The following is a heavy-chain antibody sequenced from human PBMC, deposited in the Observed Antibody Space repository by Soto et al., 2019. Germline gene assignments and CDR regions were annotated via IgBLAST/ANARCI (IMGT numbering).Heavy chain of an antibody. V-gene: IGHV1-3*01. CDR2: INAGNGNT. J-gene: IGHJ5*02. Sequence: ASVKVSCKASGYTFTSYAMHWVRQAPGQRLEWMGWINAGNGNTKYSQKFQGRVTITRDTSASTAYMELSSLRSEDTAVYYCARDALTIFGVAQPYNWFDPWGQGTLVTVSS. CDR1: GYTFTSYA. CDR3: ARDALTIFGVAQPYNWFDP. D-gene: IGHD3-3*01.